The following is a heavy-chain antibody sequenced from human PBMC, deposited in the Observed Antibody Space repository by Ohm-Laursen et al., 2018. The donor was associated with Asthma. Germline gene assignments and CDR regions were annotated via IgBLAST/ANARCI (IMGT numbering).Heavy chain of an antibody. CDR2: ISYDGSNK. CDR1: GFTFSSYG. Sequence: SLRLSCTASGFTFSSYGMHWVRQAPGKGLEWVAVISYDGSNKYYADSVKGRFTISRDNSKNTLYLQMNSLRAEDTAVYYCAKDNFWSGYVLDVWGQGTTVTVSS. V-gene: IGHV3-30*18. J-gene: IGHJ6*02. CDR3: AKDNFWSGYVLDV. D-gene: IGHD3-3*01.